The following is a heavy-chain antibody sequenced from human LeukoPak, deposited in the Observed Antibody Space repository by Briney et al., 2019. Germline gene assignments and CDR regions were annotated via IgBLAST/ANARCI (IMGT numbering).Heavy chain of an antibody. CDR3: ARVPGSGSSARFDY. CDR1: GFTFSSYS. J-gene: IGHJ4*02. D-gene: IGHD3-10*01. Sequence: GGSLRLSCAASGFTFSSYSMNWVRQAPGKGLEWVSYISSSSSTIYYADSVKGRFTISRDNAKNSLYLQMNSLRAEDTAVYYCARVPGSGSSARFDYWGQGTPVTVSS. CDR2: ISSSSSTI. V-gene: IGHV3-48*01.